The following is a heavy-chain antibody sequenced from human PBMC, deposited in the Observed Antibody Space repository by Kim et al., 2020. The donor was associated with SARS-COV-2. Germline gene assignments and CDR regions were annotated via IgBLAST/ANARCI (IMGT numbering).Heavy chain of an antibody. V-gene: IGHV1-24*01. CDR3: ATIRLPAAINWFDP. D-gene: IGHD2-2*02. Sequence: AQKFQGRVTMTEDTSTDTAYMELSSLRSEDTAVYYCATIRLPAAINWFDPWGQGTLVTVSS. J-gene: IGHJ5*02.